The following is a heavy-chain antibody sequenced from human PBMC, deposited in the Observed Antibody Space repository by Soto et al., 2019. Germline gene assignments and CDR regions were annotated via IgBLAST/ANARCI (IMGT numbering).Heavy chain of an antibody. CDR2: IIPVFGTP. CDR1: GYIFKNYA. V-gene: IGHV1-69*13. Sequence: SVKVSCKSSGYIFKNYAVTWLRQAPGQGLEWMGGIIPVFGTPDYSQKFRGRVTITADESTSTVYMELRSLTSEDTAVYYCARHLYDYVWGSYRHWGQGTLVTVS. CDR3: ARHLYDYVWGSYRH. D-gene: IGHD3-16*02. J-gene: IGHJ4*02.